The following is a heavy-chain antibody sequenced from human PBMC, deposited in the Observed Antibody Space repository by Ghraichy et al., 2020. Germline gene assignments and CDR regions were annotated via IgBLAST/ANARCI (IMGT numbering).Heavy chain of an antibody. CDR2: ISGSGIST. V-gene: IGHV3-23*01. J-gene: IGHJ4*02. Sequence: GSLRLSCAASGFTFNNYAMSWVRQAPGKGLECVSSISGSGISTYYADSVKGRFTISRDNSKNTLNLQMNSLRSEDTAVYYCAKVHSSGWYQVKSGPFDYWGQGILATVSS. CDR3: AKVHSSGWYQVKSGPFDY. CDR1: GFTFNNYA. D-gene: IGHD6-19*01.